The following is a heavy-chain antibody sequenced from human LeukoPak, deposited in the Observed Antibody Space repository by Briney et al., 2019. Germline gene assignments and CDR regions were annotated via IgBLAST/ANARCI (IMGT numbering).Heavy chain of an antibody. D-gene: IGHD3-16*02. V-gene: IGHV4-34*01. J-gene: IGHJ6*03. CDR2: INHSGST. CDR3: ARVQGSIMITFGGVIVPPNYMDV. CDR1: GGSFSGYY. Sequence: PSVTLSLTCAVYGGSFSGYYWSWIRQPPGKGLEWIGEINHSGSTNYNPSLKSRVTISVDTSKNQFSLKLSSVTAADTAVYYCARVQGSIMITFGGVIVPPNYMDVWGKGTTVTVSS.